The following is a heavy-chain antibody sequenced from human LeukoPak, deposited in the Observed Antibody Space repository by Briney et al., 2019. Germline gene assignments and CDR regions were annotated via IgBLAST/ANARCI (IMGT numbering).Heavy chain of an antibody. Sequence: VASVKVSCKASGYTFTGYYMHWVRQAPGQGLEWMGWINPNSGGTNYPQKFQGRLTMTRDTSISTAYMELSRLRSDDTAVYYCARSSGYSPVDGDYWGQGTLVTVSS. V-gene: IGHV1-2*02. CDR1: GYTFTGYY. J-gene: IGHJ4*02. D-gene: IGHD4-23*01. CDR2: INPNSGGT. CDR3: ARSSGYSPVDGDY.